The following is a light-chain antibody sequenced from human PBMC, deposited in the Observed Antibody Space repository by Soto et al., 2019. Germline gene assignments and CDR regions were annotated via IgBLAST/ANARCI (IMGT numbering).Light chain of an antibody. J-gene: IGLJ1*01. CDR1: SSDIGSYNH. V-gene: IGLV2-14*03. Sequence: QSVLTQPASVSGSPGQSITISCSGTSSDIGSYNHVAWYQQFPGKSPKLMIYAVSDRPSGVSDRFSGSKSGITASLTISGLQTEDEADYYCSSYTSSSRYVFGTGTKVTVL. CDR2: AVS. CDR3: SSYTSSSRYV.